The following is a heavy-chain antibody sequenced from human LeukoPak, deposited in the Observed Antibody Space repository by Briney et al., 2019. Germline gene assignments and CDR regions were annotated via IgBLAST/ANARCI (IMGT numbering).Heavy chain of an antibody. CDR3: ARDLSHRYYHRTGYAFDY. V-gene: IGHV1-46*01. CDR2: INPSGGTT. D-gene: IGHD3-22*01. Sequence: ASVKVSCKASGYTFTGYYMHWVRQAPGQGLEWMGWINPSGGTTNYAQKFQGRVTMTRDTSTSTVYMDLSSLRSEDTAVYYCARDLSHRYYHRTGYAFDYWGQGTLVTVSS. CDR1: GYTFTGYY. J-gene: IGHJ4*02.